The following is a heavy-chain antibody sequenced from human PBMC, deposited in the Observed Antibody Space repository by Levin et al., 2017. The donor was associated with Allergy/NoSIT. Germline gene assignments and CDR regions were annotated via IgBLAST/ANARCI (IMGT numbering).Heavy chain of an antibody. Sequence: GESLKISCAASGFTFRSYGMHWVRQAPGKGLEWVTSISYGGSSDYYADSVKGRFSISRDNSENTLYLQMSSLRPEDTAVYYCATDRCSGGAWSPGDWGQGTLVTVSS. V-gene: IGHV3-30*03. CDR2: ISYGGSSD. J-gene: IGHJ4*02. CDR1: GFTFRSYG. D-gene: IGHD2-15*01. CDR3: ATDRCSGGAWSPGD.